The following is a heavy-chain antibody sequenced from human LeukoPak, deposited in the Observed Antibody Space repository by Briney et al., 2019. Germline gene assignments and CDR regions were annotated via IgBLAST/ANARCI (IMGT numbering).Heavy chain of an antibody. D-gene: IGHD6-13*01. CDR1: GGSISSSSYH. CDR3: ARVKGSTWWTWFDP. V-gene: IGHV4-39*07. J-gene: IGHJ5*02. Sequence: PSEALSLTCTVSGGSISSSSYHWVWIRQPPGKGLQWIGSIFYTGTTSYNPSLKSRVTISVDTSKNRLFLNVTSATAADTAVYFCARVKGSTWWTWFDPWGQGTQVIVSS. CDR2: IFYTGTT.